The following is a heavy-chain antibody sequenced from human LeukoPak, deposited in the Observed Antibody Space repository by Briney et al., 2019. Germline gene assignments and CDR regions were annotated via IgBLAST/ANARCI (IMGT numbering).Heavy chain of an antibody. CDR1: GFTFSSYS. V-gene: IGHV3-21*01. CDR3: ARDLSEYYFDY. Sequence: GGSLRLSCAASGFTFSSYSMNWVSQAPGKGLEWVSSISSSSSYIYYADSVKGRFTISRDNAKNSLYLQMNSLRAEDTAVYYCARDLSEYYFDYWGQGTLVTVSS. J-gene: IGHJ4*02. CDR2: ISSSSSYI. D-gene: IGHD3-3*01.